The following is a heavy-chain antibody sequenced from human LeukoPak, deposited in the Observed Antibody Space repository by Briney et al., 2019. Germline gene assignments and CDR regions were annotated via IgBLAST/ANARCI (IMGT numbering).Heavy chain of an antibody. CDR2: IYYSGST. J-gene: IGHJ4*02. V-gene: IGHV4-59*01. Sequence: KPSETLSLTCTVSGGSISSYYWSWIRQPPGKGLEWIGYIYYSGSTNYNPSLKSRVTISVDTSKNQFSLKLSSVTAADTAVYYCARARRDGYNKTPDYWGQGTLVTVSX. D-gene: IGHD5-24*01. CDR1: GGSISSYY. CDR3: ARARRDGYNKTPDY.